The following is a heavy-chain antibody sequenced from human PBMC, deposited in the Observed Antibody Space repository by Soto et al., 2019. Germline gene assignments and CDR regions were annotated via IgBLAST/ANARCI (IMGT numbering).Heavy chain of an antibody. CDR1: GFTFTRYS. J-gene: IGHJ4*02. V-gene: IGHV3-21*01. CDR2: ISSTTNYI. Sequence: GWSLRLSCAASGFTFTRYSMNWVRQAPGKGLEWVSSISSTTNYIYYADSMKGRFTVSRDNAKNSVYLDMNSLSAEDTAVYYCARESEDLTSNFDYWAREPWSPSPQ. CDR3: ARESEDLTSNFDY.